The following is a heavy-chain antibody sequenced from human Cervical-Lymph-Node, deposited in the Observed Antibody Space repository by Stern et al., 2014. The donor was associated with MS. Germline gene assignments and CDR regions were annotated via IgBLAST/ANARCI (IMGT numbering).Heavy chain of an antibody. J-gene: IGHJ3*02. D-gene: IGHD2-15*01. CDR3: ARGLLGSENAFDI. CDR2: ISAYNGNT. V-gene: IGHV1-18*01. CDR1: GYTFNSYG. Sequence: LQLGQSGAEVNKPGGSVKVSCKASGYTFNSYGISWVRQAPGQGLEGMGWISAYNGNTNYAQKRQGRVTMTTDTSTSTAYMELRSVRSDDTAVYYCARGLLGSENAFDIWGQGTMVTVSS.